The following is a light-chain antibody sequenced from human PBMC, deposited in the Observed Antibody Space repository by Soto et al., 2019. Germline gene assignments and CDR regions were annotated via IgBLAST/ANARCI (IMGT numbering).Light chain of an antibody. CDR1: QSVSSY. CDR3: QQYGSSAWT. CDR2: DAS. V-gene: IGKV3-11*01. Sequence: EIVLTQSPATLSLSPGGRATLSCRASQSVSSYLAWYQQKPGQAPRLLIYDASNRATGIPARFSGSGSGTDFTLTISRLEPEDFAVYYCQQYGSSAWTFGQGTKV. J-gene: IGKJ1*01.